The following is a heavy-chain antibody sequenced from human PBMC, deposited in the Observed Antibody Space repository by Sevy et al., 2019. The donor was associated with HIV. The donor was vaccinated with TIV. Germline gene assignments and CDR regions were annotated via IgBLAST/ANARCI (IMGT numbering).Heavy chain of an antibody. D-gene: IGHD3-22*01. J-gene: IGHJ4*02. V-gene: IGHV3-7*04. CDR3: ARGNSGSFDY. Sequence: GGSLRLSCAASGFSFSHYWMHWDRQAPGKGLEWVANIKQDESEKYYVPSVKGRFTISRDNAKNSVYLQMNSLIPEDTAIYYCARGNSGSFDYWGQGTLVTVSS. CDR2: IKQDESEK. CDR1: GFSFSHYW.